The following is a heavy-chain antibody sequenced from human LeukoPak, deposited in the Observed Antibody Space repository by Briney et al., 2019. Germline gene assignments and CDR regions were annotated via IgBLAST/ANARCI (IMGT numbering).Heavy chain of an antibody. D-gene: IGHD1-1*01. CDR1: GFTFSNYG. Sequence: PGRSLRLSCAASGFTFSNYGFHWVRQAPGEGLEWVAVISFDGNNKYYADSVKGRFTISRDNSKNTLYLQMNSLRAEDTAVYYCARDLYLNWNDGYGMDVWGQGTTVAVSS. CDR2: ISFDGNNK. V-gene: IGHV3-30*03. J-gene: IGHJ6*02. CDR3: ARDLYLNWNDGYGMDV.